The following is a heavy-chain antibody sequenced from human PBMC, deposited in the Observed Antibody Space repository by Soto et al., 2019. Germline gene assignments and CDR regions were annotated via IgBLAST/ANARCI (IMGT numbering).Heavy chain of an antibody. J-gene: IGHJ4*02. D-gene: IGHD3-22*01. CDR1: GYSFTSYW. CDR2: IYPGDSDT. V-gene: IGHV5-51*01. Sequence: GESLKISCKGSGYSFTSYWIGWVRQMPGKGLEWMGIIYPGDSDTRYSPSFQGQVTISADKSISTAYLQWSNLKASDTAMYYCARHPSYYYDSSGYWTYFDDWGQGTLVTVSS. CDR3: ARHPSYYYDSSGYWTYFDD.